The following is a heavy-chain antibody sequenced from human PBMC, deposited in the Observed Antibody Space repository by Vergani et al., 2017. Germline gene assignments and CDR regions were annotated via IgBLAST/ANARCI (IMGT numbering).Heavy chain of an antibody. CDR3: ARHTTYTDS. V-gene: IGHV5-51*01. Sequence: EVELVQSGPEMRKPGESVKISCKGSENSFGNYWIGWVRQMPGKGLEWMGIIYPADSDTRYSPSFQGQVTISADKSISTAFLQWDSLKASDTALYYCARHTTYTDSWGQGTLVTVSS. CDR2: IYPADSDT. J-gene: IGHJ4*02. CDR1: ENSFGNYW. D-gene: IGHD1-1*01.